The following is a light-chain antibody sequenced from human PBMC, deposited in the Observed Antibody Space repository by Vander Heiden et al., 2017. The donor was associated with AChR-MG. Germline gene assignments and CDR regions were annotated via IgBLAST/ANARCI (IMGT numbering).Light chain of an antibody. CDR1: RSDVGGYKY. V-gene: IGLV2-14*03. Sequence: QSALTQPASVSGSPGPSITIPCTGTRSDVGGYKYVSWYQQHPGNAPKLMIYDVSKRPSGISTRFSGSKSGNTASLAISGLQAEDEADYYCSSYTTSSTWLFGGGTKLTVL. CDR2: DVS. CDR3: SSYTTSSTWL. J-gene: IGLJ3*02.